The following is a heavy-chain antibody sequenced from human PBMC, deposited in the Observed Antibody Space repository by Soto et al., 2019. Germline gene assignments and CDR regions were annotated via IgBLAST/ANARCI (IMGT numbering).Heavy chain of an antibody. V-gene: IGHV1-69*12. CDR1: GGSLSNYG. CDR3: ARGDATKIVVTTYYAMDV. D-gene: IGHD3-22*01. J-gene: IGHJ6*02. CDR2: IIPVFGTP. Sequence: QVQLVQSGAEVKKPGSSVTVSCKASGGSLSNYGISWVRQAPGQGLEWMGAIIPVFGTPNYAQKFQDRVTITADESTTTVYMEVRSLTSEDTAVYYCARGDATKIVVTTYYAMDVWGQGTTVTVSS.